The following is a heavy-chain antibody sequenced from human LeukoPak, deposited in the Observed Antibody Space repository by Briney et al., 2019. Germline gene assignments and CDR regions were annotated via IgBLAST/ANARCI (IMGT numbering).Heavy chain of an antibody. CDR2: IYYSGST. J-gene: IGHJ1*01. D-gene: IGHD6-13*01. CDR1: TFSSYW. Sequence: TFSSYWMSWVRQAPGKGLEWIGSIYYSGSTYYNPSLKSRVTISVDTSKNQFSLKLSSVTAADTAVYYCARHSGLYSSSWPFQHWGQGTLVTVSS. CDR3: ARHSGLYSSSWPFQH. V-gene: IGHV4-39*01.